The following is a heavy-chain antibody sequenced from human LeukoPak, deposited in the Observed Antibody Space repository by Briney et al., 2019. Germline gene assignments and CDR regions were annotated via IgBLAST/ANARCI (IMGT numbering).Heavy chain of an antibody. D-gene: IGHD1-14*01. J-gene: IGHJ4*02. V-gene: IGHV3-66*01. CDR2: IYSGGST. CDR1: GFSVSTNH. Sequence: PGGPLRLSCAASGFSVSTNHMSWVRQAPGKGLGWVSLIYSGGSTYYADSVKGRFTISRDNSKNTLYLQMNSLRAEDTAVYYCARDDNTDYWGQGTLVTVSS. CDR3: ARDDNTDY.